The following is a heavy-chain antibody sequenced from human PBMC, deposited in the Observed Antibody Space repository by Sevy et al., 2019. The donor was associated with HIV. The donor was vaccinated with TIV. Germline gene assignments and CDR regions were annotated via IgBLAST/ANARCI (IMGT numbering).Heavy chain of an antibody. J-gene: IGHJ3*01. CDR1: GFTFNTHA. V-gene: IGHV3-23*01. CDR3: ANALNTELESMLQVSYRTLKGFDV. Sequence: GGSLRLSCAASGFTFNTHAMNWVRQAPGKGLEWVSTISGPGYSTYYAESVKGRFTISRDNSKNTLHLQMNSLRANDTDIYYCANALNTELESMLQVSYRTLKGFDVWGQGTMVTVSS. D-gene: IGHD3-16*02. CDR2: ISGPGYST.